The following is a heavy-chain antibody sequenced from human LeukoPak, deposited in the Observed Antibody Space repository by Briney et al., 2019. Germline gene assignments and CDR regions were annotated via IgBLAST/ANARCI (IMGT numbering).Heavy chain of an antibody. Sequence: GGSLRLSCAASGFTFSSYAMHWVRQAPGKGLEWVAVISYDGSNKYYADSVKGRFTISRDNSKNTLYLQMNSLRAEDTAVYYCAKDYGGITMVRGFKKYYYYGMDVWGQGTTVTVSS. V-gene: IGHV3-30-3*01. CDR2: ISYDGSNK. CDR1: GFTFSSYA. D-gene: IGHD3-10*01. CDR3: AKDYGGITMVRGFKKYYYYGMDV. J-gene: IGHJ6*02.